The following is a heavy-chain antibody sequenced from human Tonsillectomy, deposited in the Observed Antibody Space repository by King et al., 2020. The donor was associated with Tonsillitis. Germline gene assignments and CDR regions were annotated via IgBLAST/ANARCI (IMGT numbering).Heavy chain of an antibody. CDR2: SYYSGTT. CDR3: ARESGGWTLTNYYMDV. J-gene: IGHJ6*03. D-gene: IGHD2-15*01. CDR1: GGSITGYY. Sequence: VQLQESGPGLVKPSETLSLTCTVSGGSITGYYWAWIRQPPGKGLEWIGYSYYSGTTNYNPSLKSRVTISVDTSKTQFSLRLTSVTAADTAVYYCARESGGWTLTNYYMDVWGKGTTVTVSS. V-gene: IGHV4-59*01.